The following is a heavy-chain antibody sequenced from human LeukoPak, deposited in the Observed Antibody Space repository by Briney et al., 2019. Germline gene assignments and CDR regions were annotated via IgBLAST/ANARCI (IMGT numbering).Heavy chain of an antibody. CDR2: ISYDGSNK. CDR1: GFTFSSYA. D-gene: IGHD3-22*01. J-gene: IGHJ4*02. CDR3: AREAVEGDYYDSSGYSFDY. V-gene: IGHV3-30*04. Sequence: PGRSLRLSCAASGFTFSSYAMHWVRQAPGKGLEWVAVISYDGSNKYYADSVKGRFTISRDNSKNTLYLQMNSLRAEDTAVYYCAREAVEGDYYDSSGYSFDYWGQGTLVTVSS.